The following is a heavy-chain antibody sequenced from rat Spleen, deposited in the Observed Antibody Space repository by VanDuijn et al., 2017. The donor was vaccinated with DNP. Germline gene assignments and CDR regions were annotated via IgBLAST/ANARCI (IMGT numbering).Heavy chain of an antibody. Sequence: QVQLKESGPGLVQPSQTLSLTCTVSGFSLTSYHVSWVRQPPGKGLEWMGVIWSGGSTTYNSLLISRLSISRDTSKSQVFLKVNSLQTEDTATYYCVRANRESVAHFDYWGQGVMVTVSS. D-gene: IGHD3-1*01. CDR1: GFSLTSYH. J-gene: IGHJ2*01. CDR3: VRANRESVAHFDY. CDR2: IWSGGST. V-gene: IGHV2-43*01.